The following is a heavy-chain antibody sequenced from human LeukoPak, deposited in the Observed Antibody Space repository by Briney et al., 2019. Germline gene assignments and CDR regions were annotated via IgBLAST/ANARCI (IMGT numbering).Heavy chain of an antibody. CDR3: AKRGGSYYYYYYMDV. CDR2: ISGSGGST. V-gene: IGHV3-23*01. Sequence: GGSLRLSCAASGFTFSAYEMHWVRQAPGKGLEWVSAISGSGGSTYYADSVKGRFTISRDNSKNTLYLQMNSLRAEDTAVYYCAKRGGSYYYYYYMDVWGKGTTVTISS. D-gene: IGHD3-10*01. CDR1: GFTFSAYE. J-gene: IGHJ6*03.